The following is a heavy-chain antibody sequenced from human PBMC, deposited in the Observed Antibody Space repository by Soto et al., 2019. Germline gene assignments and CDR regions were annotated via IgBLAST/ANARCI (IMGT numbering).Heavy chain of an antibody. CDR2: ISGDGSNT. CDR1: GFRFSSYG. D-gene: IGHD2-21*01. Sequence: PGGSLRLSCRTSGFRFSSYGMHWVRQAPGKGPEWVAFISGDGSNTEYVDSVRGRFTVSRDNAKNSLYLQMNSLRDDDTAVYYCARGRGYCGGTNCYLDYWGQGALVTVSS. CDR3: ARGRGYCGGTNCYLDY. J-gene: IGHJ4*02. V-gene: IGHV3-33*05.